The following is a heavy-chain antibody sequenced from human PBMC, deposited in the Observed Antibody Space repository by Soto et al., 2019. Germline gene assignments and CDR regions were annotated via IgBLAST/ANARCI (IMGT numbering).Heavy chain of an antibody. CDR1: GYSFRNYW. CDR2: IYPDDSDT. V-gene: IGHV5-51*01. Sequence: PGESLKISCMGSGYSFRNYWIAWVRQMPGKGLEWMGIIYPDDSDTRYSPSFQGHVTISADKSIATAFLQWSSLKASDTAMYYCAKGAVAAHESFDVWGQGTAVTVSS. D-gene: IGHD6-19*01. J-gene: IGHJ3*01. CDR3: AKGAVAAHESFDV.